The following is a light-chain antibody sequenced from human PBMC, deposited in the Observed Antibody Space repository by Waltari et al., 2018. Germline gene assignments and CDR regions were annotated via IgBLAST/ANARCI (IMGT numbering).Light chain of an antibody. Sequence: QSALTQPSSASGSPVQSVTISCTGTSSDVGGYKYVSWYQFHHGKAPNLLIYEVLKRPPCVPERVSGSKSGNTASLIVSGFQAEDEAEYYCSSYAGNNFVVFGGGTQLTVL. CDR1: SSDVGGYKY. V-gene: IGLV2-8*01. J-gene: IGLJ2*01. CDR2: EVL. CDR3: SSYAGNNFVV.